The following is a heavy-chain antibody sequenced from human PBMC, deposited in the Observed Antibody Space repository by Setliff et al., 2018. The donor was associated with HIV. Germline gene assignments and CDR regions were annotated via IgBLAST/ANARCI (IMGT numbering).Heavy chain of an antibody. D-gene: IGHD1-26*01. V-gene: IGHV3-49*04. CDR3: ARVGRIYYFEH. CDR1: GFSFGDFA. J-gene: IGHJ4*02. Sequence: PGGSLRLSCTASGFSFGDFALNWVRQAPGKGLEWIGFIRTKAHGGTTEYAASVRGRFTISRDDSESIAYLQMNSLNTEDSAVYYCARVGRIYYFEHWGQGTVVTVSS. CDR2: IRTKAHGGTT.